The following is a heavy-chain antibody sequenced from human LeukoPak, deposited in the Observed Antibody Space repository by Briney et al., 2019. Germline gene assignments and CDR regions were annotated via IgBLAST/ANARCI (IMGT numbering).Heavy chain of an antibody. Sequence: GGSLRLSCDVSGFTFSSYWMHWVRQAPGKGLVWVSGIGGDGTRTTYADSVKGRFTISRDNSKNTLHLQMNSLRAEDTAVYYCARDGVVPAAMGYYYMDVWGKGTTVTVSS. CDR3: ARDGVVPAAMGYYYMDV. V-gene: IGHV3-74*03. CDR1: GFTFSSYW. J-gene: IGHJ6*03. CDR2: IGGDGTRT. D-gene: IGHD2-2*01.